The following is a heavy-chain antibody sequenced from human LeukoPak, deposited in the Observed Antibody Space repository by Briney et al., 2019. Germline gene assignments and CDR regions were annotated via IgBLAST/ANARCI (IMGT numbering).Heavy chain of an antibody. J-gene: IGHJ4*02. Sequence: GGSLRLSCAASGFTLSSYSMNWVRQAPGKGLEWVSYISSSSTHIYYADSVKGRFTISRDNARNSLYLQMNTLRAEDTAIYYCARSEHSSSSFDYWGQGTLVTVSS. CDR2: ISSSSTHI. CDR3: ARSEHSSSSFDY. CDR1: GFTLSSYS. V-gene: IGHV3-21*01. D-gene: IGHD6-6*01.